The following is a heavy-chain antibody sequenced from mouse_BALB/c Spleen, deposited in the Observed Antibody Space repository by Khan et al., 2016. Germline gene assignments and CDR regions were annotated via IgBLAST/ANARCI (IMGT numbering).Heavy chain of an antibody. CDR3: AVDCSWVAY. CDR1: GFNIKDYY. V-gene: IGHV14-1*02. D-gene: IGHD2-4*01. Sequence: VQLQQSGAELVRPGALVKLSCKASGFNIKDYYMHWVKQRPEQGLEWIGWIDPENGNTIYDPKFQGKASITAATSSNTAYLQLSSLTYEDTAVSYCAVDCSWVAYWGQGTLVTVSA. J-gene: IGHJ3*01. CDR2: IDPENGNT.